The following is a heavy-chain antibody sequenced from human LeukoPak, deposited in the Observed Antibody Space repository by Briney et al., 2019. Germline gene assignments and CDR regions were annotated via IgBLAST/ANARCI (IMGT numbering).Heavy chain of an antibody. Sequence: SGPTLVNPTQTLTLTCTFSGFSLSTSGVGVGWIRQPPGKALEWLALIYWDDGKRYSPSLKSRLTITKDTSKNQVVLTMTNVDPVDTATYYCAHLYQLASFDYWGQGTLVTVSS. CDR2: IYWDDGK. CDR3: AHLYQLASFDY. D-gene: IGHD2-2*01. CDR1: GFSLSTSGVG. J-gene: IGHJ4*02. V-gene: IGHV2-5*02.